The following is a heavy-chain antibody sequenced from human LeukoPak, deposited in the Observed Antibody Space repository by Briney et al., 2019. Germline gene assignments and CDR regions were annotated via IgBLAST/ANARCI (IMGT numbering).Heavy chain of an antibody. D-gene: IGHD2/OR15-2a*01. CDR1: GFTFSSYG. CDR2: IRYDGSNK. J-gene: IGHJ6*03. CDR3: AKLDAGIYYYYYYMDV. V-gene: IGHV3-30*02. Sequence: PEGSLRLSCAASGFTFSSYGMHWVRQAPGKGLEWVAFIRYDGSNKYYADSVKGRFTISRDNSKNTLYLQMNSLRAEDTAVYYCAKLDAGIYYYYYYMDVWGKGTTVTVSS.